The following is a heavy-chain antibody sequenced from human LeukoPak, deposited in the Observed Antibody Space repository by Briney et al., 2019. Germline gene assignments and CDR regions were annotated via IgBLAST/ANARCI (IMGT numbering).Heavy chain of an antibody. V-gene: IGHV1-46*01. D-gene: IGHD6-19*01. CDR2: INPSGGTT. Sequence: ASVKVSCKASGYTFTGYYMHWVRQAPGQGLEWMGWINPSGGTTNYAQKFQGRITMTRDTSTSTVYMELSSLRSEDTAVYYCARFAVHRRLAVNGQFGLDYWGQGTLVTVSS. CDR3: ARFAVHRRLAVNGQFGLDY. CDR1: GYTFTGYY. J-gene: IGHJ4*02.